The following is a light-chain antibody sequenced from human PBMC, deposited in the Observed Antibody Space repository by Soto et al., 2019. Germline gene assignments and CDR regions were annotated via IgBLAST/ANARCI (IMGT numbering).Light chain of an antibody. CDR2: AAS. CDR1: LSISSY. CDR3: QQLNSYPLYT. J-gene: IGKJ2*01. Sequence: DIQLTQSPSFLSASVGDRVTITCRASLSISSYLAWYQQKPGKAPKLLIYAASTLQSGVPSRFSGSGSGTEFTLTISSLQPEDFATYYCQQLNSYPLYTFGQGTKLEIK. V-gene: IGKV1-9*01.